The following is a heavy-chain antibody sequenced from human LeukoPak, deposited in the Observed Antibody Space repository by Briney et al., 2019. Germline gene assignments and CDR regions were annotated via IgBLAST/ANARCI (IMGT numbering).Heavy chain of an antibody. Sequence: PGGSLRLSCAASRFTFSSYGMHWVRQAPGKGLEWVAVIWYDGSNKYYADSVKGRFTISRDNSKNTLYLQMNSLRAEDTAVYYCATTVTTDQHWGQGTLVTVSS. J-gene: IGHJ1*01. D-gene: IGHD4-17*01. CDR1: RFTFSSYG. CDR2: IWYDGSNK. CDR3: ATTVTTDQH. V-gene: IGHV3-33*01.